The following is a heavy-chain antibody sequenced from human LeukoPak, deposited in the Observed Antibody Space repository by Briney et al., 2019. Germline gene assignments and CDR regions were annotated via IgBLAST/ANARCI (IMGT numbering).Heavy chain of an antibody. CDR3: AGTTYYYDSSGPTFDY. CDR2: IYTSGST. V-gene: IGHV4-61*02. D-gene: IGHD3-22*01. CDR1: GGSISSGSYY. Sequence: SQTLSLTCTVSGGSISSGSYYWSWIRQPAGKGLEWIGRIYTSGSTNYNPSLKSRVTISVDTSKNQFSLKLSSVTAADTAVYYCAGTTYYYDSSGPTFDYWGQGTLVTVSS. J-gene: IGHJ4*02.